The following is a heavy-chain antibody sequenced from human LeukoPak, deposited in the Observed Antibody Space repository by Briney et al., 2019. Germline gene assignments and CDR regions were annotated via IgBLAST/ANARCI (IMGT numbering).Heavy chain of an antibody. V-gene: IGHV4-39*07. Sequence: PSETLSLTCSVSGGSISSNSDYWGWIRQSPGKGLGWIGNIHYRGSTYSNPSLKNRVSISVDTSKNQLSLKLSSVTAADTAVYYCARVGNDDYYYMDVWGKGTTVTISS. J-gene: IGHJ6*03. CDR2: IHYRGST. D-gene: IGHD1-1*01. CDR3: ARVGNDDYYYMDV. CDR1: GGSISSNSDY.